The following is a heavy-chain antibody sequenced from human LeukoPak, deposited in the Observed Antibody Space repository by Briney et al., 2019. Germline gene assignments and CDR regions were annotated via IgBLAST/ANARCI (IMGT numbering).Heavy chain of an antibody. CDR3: ARLRGYCSSTSCSEGNMDV. D-gene: IGHD2-2*01. Sequence: SQTLSLTCAVSGGSISSGGYSWSWIRQPPGKGLEWIGYIYHSGSTYYNPSLKSRVTISVDRSKNQFSLKLSSVTAADTAVYYCARLRGYCSSTSCSEGNMDVWGKGTTVTVSS. J-gene: IGHJ6*03. CDR2: IYHSGST. V-gene: IGHV4-30-2*01. CDR1: GGSISSGGYS.